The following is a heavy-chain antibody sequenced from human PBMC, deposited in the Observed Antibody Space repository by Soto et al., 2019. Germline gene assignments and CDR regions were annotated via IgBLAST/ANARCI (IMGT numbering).Heavy chain of an antibody. CDR1: GYTFTSYY. J-gene: IGHJ5*02. V-gene: IGHV1-46*01. CDR3: ARVPCEGRGWFDP. Sequence: QVQLVQSGAEVKKPGASVKVSCKASGYTFTSYYMHWVRQAPGQGLEWMGIINPSGGSTSYAQKFRGKVTLTSDTSKSTVYMELSSLRSEYTAVYYCARVPCEGRGWFDPWGQGTLVTVSS. CDR2: INPSGGST.